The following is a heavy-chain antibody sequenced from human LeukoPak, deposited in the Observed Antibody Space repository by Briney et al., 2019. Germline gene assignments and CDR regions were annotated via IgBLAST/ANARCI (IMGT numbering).Heavy chain of an antibody. CDR2: ISWNSGSI. D-gene: IGHD3-22*01. CDR1: GFTFDDYA. Sequence: PGRSLRLSCAASGFTFDDYAMHWVRQAPGKGLEWVSVISWNSGSIDYADSVKGRFTISRDNAKNSLYLQMNSLRAEDTALYYCAKAPTCYYDSSGYPFDYWGQGTLVTVSS. CDR3: AKAPTCYYDSSGYPFDY. J-gene: IGHJ4*02. V-gene: IGHV3-9*01.